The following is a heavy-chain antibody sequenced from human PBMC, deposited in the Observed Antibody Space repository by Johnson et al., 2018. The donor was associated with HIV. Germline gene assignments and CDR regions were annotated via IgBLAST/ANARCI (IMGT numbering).Heavy chain of an antibody. J-gene: IGHJ3*02. CDR2: ISYDGTNE. D-gene: IGHD3-16*01. V-gene: IGHV3-30*04. CDR3: ARGGGLGAFDI. Sequence: VQLVESGGGVVQPGRSLRLSCAASGFTFSSYAMHWVRKAPGKGLEWVAVISYDGTNEYYADSVKGRLTIPRDNSKNTVYLQMNSLRTEDTGVYYCARGGGLGAFDIWGQGTMVTVSS. CDR1: GFTFSSYA.